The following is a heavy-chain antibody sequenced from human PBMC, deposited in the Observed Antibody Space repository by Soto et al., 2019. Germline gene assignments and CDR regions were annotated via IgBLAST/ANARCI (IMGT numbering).Heavy chain of an antibody. CDR1: GFSFRDYW. Sequence: SGGSLRLSCAASGFSFRDYWMTWVRQAPGKGLDWVANIKQDGSEKYYLDSLKGRFTISRDNAKNSVYLLMNSLRAEDTAVYYCARGKDGRRAGTYYFDMDVWGKGTKVTVSS. CDR2: IKQDGSEK. D-gene: IGHD1-1*01. V-gene: IGHV3-7*01. J-gene: IGHJ6*03. CDR3: ARGKDGRRAGTYYFDMDV.